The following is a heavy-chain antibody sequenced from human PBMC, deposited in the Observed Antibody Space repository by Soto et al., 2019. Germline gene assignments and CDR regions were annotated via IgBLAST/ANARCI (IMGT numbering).Heavy chain of an antibody. Sequence: QITLKESGPTLVKPTQTLTLTCTFSGFSLSTSGVGVGWIRQPPGKALEWLAVIYWDDSKTYSPSLKSRLTITKYTSRDPVVLTMTNMYPVDTATYYCAHKGSGSRAIDYWGQGALVTVSS. J-gene: IGHJ4*02. CDR3: AHKGSGSRAIDY. CDR2: IYWDDSK. V-gene: IGHV2-5*02. CDR1: GFSLSTSGVG. D-gene: IGHD3-10*01.